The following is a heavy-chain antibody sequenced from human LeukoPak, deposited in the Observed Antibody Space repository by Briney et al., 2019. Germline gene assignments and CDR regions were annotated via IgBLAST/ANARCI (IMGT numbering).Heavy chain of an antibody. CDR2: IYYSENT. CDR1: GGSISSGGYY. J-gene: IGHJ3*02. V-gene: IGHV4-31*03. D-gene: IGHD3-10*01. Sequence: SETLSLTCTVSGGSISSGGYYWSWIRQHPGKGLEWIGYIYYSENTYYNASLKSRITISLDTSKSEFSLKLTSVTAADTAVYYCARYGPASRLDAFEIWGQGTTVTVSS. CDR3: ARYGPASRLDAFEI.